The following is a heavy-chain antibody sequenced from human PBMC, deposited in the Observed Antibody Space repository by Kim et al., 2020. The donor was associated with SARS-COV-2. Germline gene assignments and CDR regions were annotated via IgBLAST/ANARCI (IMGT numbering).Heavy chain of an antibody. CDR3: ARGKTDYDGDFDY. Sequence: YNPSLKGRVTISVDTSKNQFTLKLSSVTAADTAVYYCARGKTDYDGDFDYWGQGTLVTVSS. V-gene: IGHV4-31*02. D-gene: IGHD4-17*01. J-gene: IGHJ4*02.